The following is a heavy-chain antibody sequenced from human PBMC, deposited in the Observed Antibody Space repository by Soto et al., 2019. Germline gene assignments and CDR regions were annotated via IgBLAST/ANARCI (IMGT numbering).Heavy chain of an antibody. CDR1: GYAFTTYG. V-gene: IGHV1-18*01. J-gene: IGHJ4*02. CDR3: ARGRYGDY. D-gene: IGHD1-1*01. CDR2: ISAHNGNT. Sequence: QVHLVQSGAEVKKPGASVKVSCKGSGYAFTTYGITWVRQAPGQGLEWMGWISAHNGNTNYAQKLQGRVTVTRYTSTSTAYMERRRMRTGDTAVYYCARGRYGDYWGQGAVGTVSS.